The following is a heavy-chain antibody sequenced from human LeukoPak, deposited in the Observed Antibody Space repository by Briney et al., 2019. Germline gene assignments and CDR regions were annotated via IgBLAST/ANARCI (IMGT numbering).Heavy chain of an antibody. CDR3: ARDGEDIVVVPAANHYYYYYYMDV. V-gene: IGHV4-4*07. D-gene: IGHD2-2*01. J-gene: IGHJ6*03. CDR1: GGSISSYY. CDR2: IYTSGSS. Sequence: SETLSLTRTVSGGSISSYYWSWIRQPAGKGLEWIGRIYTSGSSNYNPSLKSRVTMSVDTSKNQFSLKLSSVTAADTAVYYCARDGEDIVVVPAANHYYYYYYMDVWGKGTTVTVSS.